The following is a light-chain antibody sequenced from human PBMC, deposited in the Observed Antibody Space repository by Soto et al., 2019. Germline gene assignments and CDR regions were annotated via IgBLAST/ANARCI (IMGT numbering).Light chain of an antibody. CDR1: QSISDW. V-gene: IGKV1-5*03. CDR2: KAS. J-gene: IGKJ1*01. CDR3: QQYKSYRRT. Sequence: DIQMTQSPSTLSASVGDRVTITCRASQSISDWLAWYQQKPGKAPKLLIYKASTLESGVPPRFSGSGSETEFTLTISSLQPDDFGTYYCQQYKSYRRTFGQGTKVDIK.